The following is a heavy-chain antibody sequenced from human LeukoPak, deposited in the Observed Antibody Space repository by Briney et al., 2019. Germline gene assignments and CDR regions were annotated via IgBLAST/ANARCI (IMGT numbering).Heavy chain of an antibody. J-gene: IGHJ4*02. CDR2: ISGSSSTI. Sequence: GGSLRLSCAASGFTFSSYEMNWVRQAPGKGLEWVSYISGSSSTIYYADSVKGRFTTSRDNAKNSLYLQMNSLRAEDTAVYYCAREGPGRYSYGSYYFDYWGQGTLVTVSS. CDR1: GFTFSSYE. V-gene: IGHV3-48*01. CDR3: AREGPGRYSYGSYYFDY. D-gene: IGHD5-18*01.